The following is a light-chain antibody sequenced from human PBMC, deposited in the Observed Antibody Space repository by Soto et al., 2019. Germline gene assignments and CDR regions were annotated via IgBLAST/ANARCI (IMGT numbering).Light chain of an antibody. J-gene: IGLJ7*01. CDR2: END. CDR3: ETWDGITRPGKV. V-gene: IGLV1-51*02. Sequence: QLVLTQPPSVSAAPGQQVTISCSGGSSNLGTHPVSWYQQVPGTAPKLLIYENDKRPSGIPERFSGPKSGTSATLGIAGLQTGVEADYYCETWDGITRPGKVFGGGTQLTVL. CDR1: SSNLGTHP.